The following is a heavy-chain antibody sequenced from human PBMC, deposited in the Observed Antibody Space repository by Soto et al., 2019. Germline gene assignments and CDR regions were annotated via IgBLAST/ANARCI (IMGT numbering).Heavy chain of an antibody. D-gene: IGHD4-17*01. CDR1: GDSISSAGTY. J-gene: IGHJ5*02. Sequence: QVQLQESGPGLVKPSQTLSLTCTVSGDSISSAGTYWNWIRQPPGKGLEWIGYISYSGDTYYNPSLMNRITISLDTSKNQFSLKLTSVTAADTAMYYCARDPTRRSGDYRVGFFDPWGQGTLVTVSS. CDR2: ISYSGDT. V-gene: IGHV4-30-4*01. CDR3: ARDPTRRSGDYRVGFFDP.